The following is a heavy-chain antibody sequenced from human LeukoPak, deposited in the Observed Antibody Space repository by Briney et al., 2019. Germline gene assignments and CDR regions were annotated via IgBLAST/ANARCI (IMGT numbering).Heavy chain of an antibody. J-gene: IGHJ5*02. CDR3: ARSLVVGATYPYH. CDR2: INPSRGDT. V-gene: IGHV1-46*01. D-gene: IGHD1-26*01. CDR1: GYSLMHYY. Sequence: ASVKVSCKASGYSLMHYYMHWVRQAPGQGLEWMGIINPSRGDTTYAQTFQGRVTMTSDTSTNTVYMELISLRSEDTAVYYCARSLVVGATYPYHWGQGTLVTVSS.